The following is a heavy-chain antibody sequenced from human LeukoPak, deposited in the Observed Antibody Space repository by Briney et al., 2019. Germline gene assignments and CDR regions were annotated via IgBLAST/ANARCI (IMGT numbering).Heavy chain of an antibody. J-gene: IGHJ4*02. D-gene: IGHD4-17*01. V-gene: IGHV3-21*01. Sequence: GGSLRLSCAASGFTFSSYSMDWVRQAPGKGPEWVSSISSSSSYIYYADSVKGRFTISRDNAKNSLYLQMNSLRAEDTAVYYCARPLASTVPQGYWGQGTLVTVSS. CDR2: ISSSSSYI. CDR3: ARPLASTVPQGY. CDR1: GFTFSSYS.